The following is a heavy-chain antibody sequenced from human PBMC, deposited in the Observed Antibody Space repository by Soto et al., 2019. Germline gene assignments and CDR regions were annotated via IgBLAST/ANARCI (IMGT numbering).Heavy chain of an antibody. J-gene: IGHJ4*02. V-gene: IGHV1-69*04. CDR3: AREGDMKFHSDSSDEPGY. Sequence: QVQLVQSGAEVKKPGSSVKVSCKASGGTFSSFVISWVRQAPGQGLEWMGRIIPSIGIINYAQKFQGRVTITADTSTSTXNMELSSLRSDDTAVYYCAREGDMKFHSDSSDEPGYWGQGTLVTVSS. CDR1: GGTFSSFV. D-gene: IGHD3-22*01. CDR2: IIPSIGII.